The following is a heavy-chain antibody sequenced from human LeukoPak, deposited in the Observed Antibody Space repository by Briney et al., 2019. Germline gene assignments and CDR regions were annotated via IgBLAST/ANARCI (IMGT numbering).Heavy chain of an antibody. CDR2: TYHSGST. V-gene: IGHV4-38-2*02. CDR1: GYSISSGYY. D-gene: IGHD3-3*01. Sequence: VKPSETLSLTCTVSGYSISSGYYWGWIRQPPGKGLEWIGSTYHSGSTYYNPSLKSRVTISVDTSKNQFSLKLSSVTAADTAVYYCASGSTDFWSGYYVYWYFDLWGRGTLVTVSS. CDR3: ASGSTDFWSGYYVYWYFDL. J-gene: IGHJ2*01.